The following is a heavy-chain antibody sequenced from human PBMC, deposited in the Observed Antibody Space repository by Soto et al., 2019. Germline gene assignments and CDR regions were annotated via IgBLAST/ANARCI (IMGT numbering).Heavy chain of an antibody. J-gene: IGHJ4*02. CDR3: ARDLPTGDLGY. Sequence: PGGSLRLSCAASGFTISSNYMSWVRQAPGRGLEWVSVIYSGGSTYYADSVKGRFTISRDNAKNSLYLQMNSLRAEDTAVYYCARDLPTGDLGYWGQGTLVTVSS. CDR2: IYSGGST. D-gene: IGHD7-27*01. V-gene: IGHV3-66*01. CDR1: GFTISSNY.